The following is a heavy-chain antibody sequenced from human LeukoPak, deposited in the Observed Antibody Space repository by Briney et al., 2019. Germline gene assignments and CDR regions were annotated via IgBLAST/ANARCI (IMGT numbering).Heavy chain of an antibody. CDR2: ITGDGSTT. J-gene: IGHJ5*02. V-gene: IGHV3-64*01. Sequence: GGSLRLSCATSGFVFSNYDMNWVRQAPGKGLECVSAITGDGSTTYYANSVKGRFTISRDNSRNTLYLQMGSLRSEDMAVYYCARVGFSGYDSWGQGTLVTVSS. CDR1: GFVFSNYD. D-gene: IGHD5-12*01. CDR3: ARVGFSGYDS.